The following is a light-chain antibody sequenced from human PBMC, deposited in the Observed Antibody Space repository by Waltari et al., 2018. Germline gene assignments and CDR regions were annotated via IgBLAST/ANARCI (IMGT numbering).Light chain of an antibody. Sequence: ETVMTQSPATVSVSPGERAALSCRASQSVSSNVAWYQQKPGQAHRLLIYDASTGATGIPVRFSGSGSGTDFTLTISSLQSENFAIYYCQQYNNWPPYTFGQGTKLEI. J-gene: IGKJ2*01. CDR1: QSVSSN. V-gene: IGKV3-15*01. CDR2: DAS. CDR3: QQYNNWPPYT.